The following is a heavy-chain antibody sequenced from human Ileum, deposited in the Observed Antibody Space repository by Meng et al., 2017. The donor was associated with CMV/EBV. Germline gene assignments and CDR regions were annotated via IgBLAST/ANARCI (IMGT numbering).Heavy chain of an antibody. CDR3: APGATYYFDY. Sequence: SLQSSGYLFPPYSMRWFRQAPGHGLEWMGWINSNTGSPAYVQGLTGLFVISWAPSVSTAYLQISSLQVEATAVYFCAPGATYYFDYWGQGTLVTVSS. CDR2: INSNTGSP. CDR1: GYLFPPYS. V-gene: IGHV7-4-1*02. D-gene: IGHD1-26*01. J-gene: IGHJ4*02.